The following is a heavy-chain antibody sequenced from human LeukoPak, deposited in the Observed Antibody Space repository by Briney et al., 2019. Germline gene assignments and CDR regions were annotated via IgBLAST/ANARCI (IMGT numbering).Heavy chain of an antibody. D-gene: IGHD3-10*01. CDR1: EFTFSSFA. J-gene: IGHJ4*02. Sequence: PGGSLRLSCSAPEFTFSSFALPWVGQAPGKGLEYVSGISHTGVSTYYADSVTGRFTISRDNSKNTLYLQMGSLRAEDTAIYYCVKDDSYYYDSGIYPYWGQGTLVTVSS. V-gene: IGHV3-64D*06. CDR3: VKDDSYYYDSGIYPY. CDR2: ISHTGVST.